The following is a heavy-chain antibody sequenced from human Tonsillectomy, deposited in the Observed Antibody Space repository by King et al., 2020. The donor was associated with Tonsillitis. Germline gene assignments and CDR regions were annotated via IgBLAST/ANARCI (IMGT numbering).Heavy chain of an antibody. CDR2: IYYSGST. Sequence: VQLQESGPGLVKPSQTLSLTCTVSGGSISSGDYYWSWIRQPPGKGLEWIGYIYYSGSTYYNPSLKSRVTISVDTSKNQFSLKLRSVTAADTAVYYCARTSSITMIVVVPIGAFDIWGQGTMVTVSS. CDR1: GGSISSGDYY. J-gene: IGHJ3*02. CDR3: ARTSSITMIVVVPIGAFDI. D-gene: IGHD3-22*01. V-gene: IGHV4-30-4*01.